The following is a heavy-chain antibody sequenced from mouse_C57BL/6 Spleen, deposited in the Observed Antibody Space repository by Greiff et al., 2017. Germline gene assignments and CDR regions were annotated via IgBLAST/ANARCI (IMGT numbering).Heavy chain of an antibody. D-gene: IGHD1-1*01. CDR2: ISSGSSTI. Sequence: EVMLVESGGGLVKPGGSLKLSCAASGFTFSDYGMHWVRQAPEKGLEWVAYISSGSSTIYYADTVKGRFTISRENAKTTLFLQMTSLRSEDTAMYYCARRYGSSYWYFDVWGTGTTVTVSS. J-gene: IGHJ1*03. V-gene: IGHV5-17*01. CDR3: ARRYGSSYWYFDV. CDR1: GFTFSDYG.